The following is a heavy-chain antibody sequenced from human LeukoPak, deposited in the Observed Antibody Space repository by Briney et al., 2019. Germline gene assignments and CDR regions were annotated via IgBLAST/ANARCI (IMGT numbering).Heavy chain of an antibody. Sequence: SETLSLTCIVSGGSIRNYYWSWIRRPPGKGLEWIGSVYHSGSTYYNPSLKSRVTLSVDTSNNHFSLKLRSVTAADTAVYYCARHNYYHFWSTLNWFDPWGQGTLVTVSS. CDR2: VYHSGST. J-gene: IGHJ5*02. V-gene: IGHV4-59*08. D-gene: IGHD3-3*01. CDR3: ARHNYYHFWSTLNWFDP. CDR1: GGSIRNYY.